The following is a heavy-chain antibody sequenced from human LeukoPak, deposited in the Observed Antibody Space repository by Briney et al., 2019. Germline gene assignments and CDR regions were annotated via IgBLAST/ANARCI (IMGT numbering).Heavy chain of an antibody. D-gene: IGHD3-3*01. V-gene: IGHV3-21*01. CDR2: ISSSSSYI. CDR3: ARGGGGITIFGVVINEYYYYGMDV. Sequence: PGGSLRLSCAAPGFTFSSYSMNWVRQAPGKGPEWVSSISSSSSYIYYADSVKGRFTISRDNAKNSLYLQMNSLRTEDTAVYYCARGGGGITIFGVVINEYYYYGMDVWGQGTTVTVSS. J-gene: IGHJ6*02. CDR1: GFTFSSYS.